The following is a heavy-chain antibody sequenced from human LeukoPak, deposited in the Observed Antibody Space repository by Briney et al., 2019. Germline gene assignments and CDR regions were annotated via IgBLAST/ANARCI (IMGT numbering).Heavy chain of an antibody. CDR3: ARESPLGNSGSFLFDS. CDR2: IYPDDSDT. CDR1: GYSFGNRW. D-gene: IGHD3-10*01. Sequence: GESLKISCKGSGYSFGNRWIGWVRQMPGKGLEWMGIIYPDDSDTIYSPSFEGQVTISADKSISTAYLQWSSLKASDTAMYYCARESPLGNSGSFLFDSWAQGTLVTVSS. V-gene: IGHV5-51*01. J-gene: IGHJ4*02.